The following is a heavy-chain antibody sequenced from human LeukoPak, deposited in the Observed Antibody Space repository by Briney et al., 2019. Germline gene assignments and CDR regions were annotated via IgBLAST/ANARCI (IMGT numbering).Heavy chain of an antibody. J-gene: IGHJ4*02. D-gene: IGHD3-22*01. CDR2: INPNSGGT. CDR1: GYTFTGYY. Sequence: ASVKVSCKASGYTFTGYYMHWVRQARGQGLEWMGWINPNSGGTNYAQKVQDRVTMPRDTSISTAYMELSRLRSDDTAVYYCARGDYYNSSGYPTHFDYWGQGTLVTVSS. V-gene: IGHV1-2*02. CDR3: ARGDYYNSSGYPTHFDY.